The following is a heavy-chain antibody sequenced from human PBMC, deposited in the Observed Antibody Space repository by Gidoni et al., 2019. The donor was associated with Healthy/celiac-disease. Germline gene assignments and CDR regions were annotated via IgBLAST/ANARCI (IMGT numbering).Heavy chain of an antibody. CDR1: GGSISSGGYS. Sequence: QLQLQESGSGLVKPSQTLSLTCAVSGGSISSGGYSWSWIRQPPGKGLEWIGYIYHSGSTYYNPSLKSRVTISVDRSKNQFSLKLSSVTAADTAVYYCARGVGGSGSTWHLYYMDVWGKGTTVTVSS. J-gene: IGHJ6*03. CDR2: IYHSGST. V-gene: IGHV4-30-2*01. CDR3: ARGVGGSGSTWHLYYMDV. D-gene: IGHD3-10*01.